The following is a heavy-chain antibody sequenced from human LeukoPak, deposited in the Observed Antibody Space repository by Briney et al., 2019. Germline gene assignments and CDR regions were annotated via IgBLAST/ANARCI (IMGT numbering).Heavy chain of an antibody. CDR1: GGSISTYY. V-gene: IGHV4-59*01. J-gene: IGHJ4*02. CDR2: ISYSGST. Sequence: SETLSLTCTVSGGSISTYYWSWIRQPPGKGLEWIGFISYSGSTNYNPSLKSRVTISLDTSKNQFSLQLSSVTAADTAVYYCTRGQYSGSWSYYFDYWGQGTLVTASS. D-gene: IGHD6-13*01. CDR3: TRGQYSGSWSYYFDY.